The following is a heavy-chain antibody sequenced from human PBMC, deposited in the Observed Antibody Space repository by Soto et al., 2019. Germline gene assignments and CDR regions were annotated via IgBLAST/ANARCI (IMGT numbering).Heavy chain of an antibody. CDR3: ARGRFPTSLAAPSRVNWFDP. Sequence: QVQLVQSGAEVKKPGASVKVSCKASGYTFTSYDINWVRQATGQGLEWMGWMNPNSGNTGYAQKFQGRVTMTRNTAISTAYMELRSLRSEDTAVYYCARGRFPTSLAAPSRVNWFDPWGQGNLVTVSA. D-gene: IGHD6-6*01. V-gene: IGHV1-8*01. CDR2: MNPNSGNT. CDR1: GYTFTSYD. J-gene: IGHJ5*02.